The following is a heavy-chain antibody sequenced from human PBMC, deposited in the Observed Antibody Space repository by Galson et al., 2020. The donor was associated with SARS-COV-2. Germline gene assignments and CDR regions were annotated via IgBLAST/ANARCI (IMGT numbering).Heavy chain of an antibody. Sequence: GGSLRLSCAASGFTFSSYAMSWVRQAPGKGLEWVSAISGSGGSTYYADSVKGRFTISRDNSKNTLYLQMNSLRAEDTAVYYCAKARAGSPPYYYYGMDVWGQGTTFTVSS. D-gene: IGHD3-10*01. CDR1: GFTFSSYA. CDR3: AKARAGSPPYYYYGMDV. J-gene: IGHJ6*02. V-gene: IGHV3-23*01. CDR2: ISGSGGST.